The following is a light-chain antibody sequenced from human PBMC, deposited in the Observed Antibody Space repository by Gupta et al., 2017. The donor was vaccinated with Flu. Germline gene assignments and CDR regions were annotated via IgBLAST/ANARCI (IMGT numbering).Light chain of an antibody. V-gene: IGKV3-11*01. Sequence: RDSQSVSTSLAWYQQKHVQAPRLLIYDASSKASGIPARFSGSGSGTDFTLTISSLEPDDFTGYFCQQQTNRPPVNFCGGTAAEMK. J-gene: IGKJ4*01. CDR1: QSVSTS. CDR2: DAS. CDR3: QQQTNRPPVN.